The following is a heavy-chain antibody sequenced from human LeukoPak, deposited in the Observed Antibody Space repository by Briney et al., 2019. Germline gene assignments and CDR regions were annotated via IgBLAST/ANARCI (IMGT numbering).Heavy chain of an antibody. J-gene: IGHJ4*02. CDR1: GFTFSNYW. CDR2: IGQDGTED. Sequence: GGSLRLSCAASGFTFSNYWMNWVRQAPGKGLEWVASIGQDGTEDYYVDSVKGRFTISRDNAKNSLYLQMNSLRVEDTAVYYCATGGGWYFDYWGQGALITASS. CDR3: ATGGGWYFDY. D-gene: IGHD6-19*01. V-gene: IGHV3-7*01.